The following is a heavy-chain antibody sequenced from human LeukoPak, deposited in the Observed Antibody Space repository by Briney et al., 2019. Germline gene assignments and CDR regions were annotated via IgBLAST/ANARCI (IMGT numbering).Heavy chain of an antibody. V-gene: IGHV3-21*01. CDR1: GFTFSSYS. Sequence: GGSLRLSCAASGFTFSSYSMNWVRQAPGKGLEWVSSISSSSSYIYYADSVKGRFTISRDNAKNSLYLQMNSLRAEDTAVYYCARPAYGGGPDAFDIWGQGTMVTVSS. D-gene: IGHD4-23*01. CDR2: ISSSSSYI. J-gene: IGHJ3*02. CDR3: ARPAYGGGPDAFDI.